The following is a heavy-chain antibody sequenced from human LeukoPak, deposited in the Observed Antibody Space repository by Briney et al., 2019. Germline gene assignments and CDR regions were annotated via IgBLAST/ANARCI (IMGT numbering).Heavy chain of an antibody. D-gene: IGHD4-23*01. CDR3: ARGGRGGNSVRLIDY. J-gene: IGHJ4*02. CDR2: INPNSGGT. V-gene: IGHV1-2*02. Sequence: GASVKVSCKASGYTFTGYYMHWVRQAPGQGLEWMGWINPNSGGTNYAQKFQGRVTMTRDTSISTAYMELSRLRSDDTAVYYCARGGRGGNSVRLIDYWGQGTLVTVSS. CDR1: GYTFTGYY.